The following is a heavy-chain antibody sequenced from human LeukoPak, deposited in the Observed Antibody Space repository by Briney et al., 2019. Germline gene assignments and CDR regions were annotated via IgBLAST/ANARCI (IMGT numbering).Heavy chain of an antibody. CDR1: GFSLSNDKTG. D-gene: IGHD3-9*01. Sequence: ESGPTLVNPTETLTLTCTVSGFSLSNDKTGVSWIRQSPGKALEWLAHIFSNDEKSSTTSLKKSLTISKDTSKSQVVLIMTNLDPVDTATYYCARITYHDIFFDYWGQGIQVTVSP. CDR2: IFSNDEK. J-gene: IGHJ4*02. CDR3: ARITYHDIFFDY. V-gene: IGHV2-26*02.